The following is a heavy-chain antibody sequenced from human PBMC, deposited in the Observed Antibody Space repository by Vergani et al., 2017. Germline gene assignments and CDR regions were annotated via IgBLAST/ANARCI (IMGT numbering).Heavy chain of an antibody. J-gene: IGHJ3*02. CDR3: AREGRGYSGYDGAFDI. Sequence: QVQLVESGGGVVQPGRSLRLSCAASGFTFSSYAMHWVRQAPGKGLEWVAVISYDGSNKYYADSVKGRFTISRDNSKSTLYLQMNSLRAEDTAVYYCAREGRGYSGYDGAFDIWGQGTMVTVSS. V-gene: IGHV3-30-3*01. CDR2: ISYDGSNK. D-gene: IGHD5-12*01. CDR1: GFTFSSYA.